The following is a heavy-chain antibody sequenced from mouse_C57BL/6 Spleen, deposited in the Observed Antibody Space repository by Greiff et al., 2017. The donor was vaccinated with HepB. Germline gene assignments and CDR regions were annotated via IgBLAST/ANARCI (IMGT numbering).Heavy chain of an antibody. V-gene: IGHV5-4*01. J-gene: IGHJ1*03. D-gene: IGHD2-1*01. CDR2: ISDGGSYT. Sequence: DVMLVESGGGLVKPGGSLKLSCAASGFTFSSYAMSWVRQTPEKRLEWVATISDGGSYTYYPDNVKGRFTISRDNAKNNLYLQMSHLKSEDTAMYYCARDGGNYGYFDVWGTGTTVTVSS. CDR1: GFTFSSYA. CDR3: ARDGGNYGYFDV.